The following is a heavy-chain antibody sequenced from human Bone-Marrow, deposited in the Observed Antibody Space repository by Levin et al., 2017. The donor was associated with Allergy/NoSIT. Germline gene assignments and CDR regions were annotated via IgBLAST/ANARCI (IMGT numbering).Heavy chain of an antibody. Sequence: SQTLSLTCTVSGASISSSSYYWGWIRQPPGKGLEWIGSIYYSGNTYYNPSLKSRVSISGDTSNNQFSLKLSSVTAADTAVYYCARQFWASAGIDPYDYWGQGALVTVSS. V-gene: IGHV4-39*01. CDR3: ARQFWASAGIDPYDY. D-gene: IGHD6-13*01. CDR2: IYYSGNT. J-gene: IGHJ4*02. CDR1: GASISSSSYY.